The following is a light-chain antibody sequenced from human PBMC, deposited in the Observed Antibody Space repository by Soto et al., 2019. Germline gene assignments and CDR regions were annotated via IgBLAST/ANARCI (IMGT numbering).Light chain of an antibody. Sequence: DIQMTQSPSSLSASVGDRVTVTCRASQSISSYLNWYQQKPGKAPKLLIYAASSLQSGVPSRFSGSRSGTDFTLTISSMQPEDFATYYCQQSYSTPRNFGQGTKLEIK. J-gene: IGKJ2*02. CDR3: QQSYSTPRN. CDR1: QSISSY. CDR2: AAS. V-gene: IGKV1-39*01.